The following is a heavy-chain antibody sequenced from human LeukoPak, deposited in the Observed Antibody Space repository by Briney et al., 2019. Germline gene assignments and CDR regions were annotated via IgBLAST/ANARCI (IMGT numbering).Heavy chain of an antibody. D-gene: IGHD3-3*01. V-gene: IGHV1-8*01. CDR1: GYTSTSYD. Sequence: ASVKVSCKASGYTSTSYDINWVRQATGQGLEWMGWMNPNSGNTGYAQKFQGRVTMTRNTSISTAYMELSSLRSEDTAVYYCARGRVFLNWFDPWGQGTLVTVSS. CDR3: ARGRVFLNWFDP. J-gene: IGHJ5*02. CDR2: MNPNSGNT.